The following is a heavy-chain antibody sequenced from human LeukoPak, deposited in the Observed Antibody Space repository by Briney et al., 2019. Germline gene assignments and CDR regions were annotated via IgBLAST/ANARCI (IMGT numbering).Heavy chain of an antibody. CDR3: TTGGSYFDY. Sequence: GGSLRLSCAASEFTSSNAWMSWVRQAPGKGLEWVGRIRSNTDGGTTDCAAPVKGRFIISRDDSKNTLYLQMNSLKPDDTAVYYCTTGGSYFDYWGQGTLVTVSS. CDR2: IRSNTDGGTT. D-gene: IGHD1-26*01. J-gene: IGHJ4*02. CDR1: EFTSSNAW. V-gene: IGHV3-15*01.